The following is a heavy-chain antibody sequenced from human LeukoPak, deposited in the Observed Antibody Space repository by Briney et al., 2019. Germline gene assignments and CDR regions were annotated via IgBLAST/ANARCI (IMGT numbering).Heavy chain of an antibody. V-gene: IGHV4-59*08. D-gene: IGHD6-13*01. CDR1: GGSISSYY. CDR3: ASSRAAASKAYFDY. J-gene: IGHJ4*02. Sequence: PSETLSLTCTVSGGSISSYYWSWIRQPPGKGLEWIGYIYYSGSTNYNPSLKSRGTISVATSKNQFSLKLSSVTAADTAVYYCASSRAAASKAYFDYWGQGTLVTVSS. CDR2: IYYSGST.